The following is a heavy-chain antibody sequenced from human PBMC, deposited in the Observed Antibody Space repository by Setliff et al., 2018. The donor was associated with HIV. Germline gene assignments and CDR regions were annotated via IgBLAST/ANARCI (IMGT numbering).Heavy chain of an antibody. J-gene: IGHJ4*02. Sequence: GESLRLSCAASGFTFSSYGMHWVRQAPGKGLEWVAVIWYDGSNKYYADSVKGRFTISRDNSKNTLYLQMDSLRAEDTAVYYCAKAVGGGYAGYFDYWGQGTLVTVS. CDR1: GFTFSSYG. CDR3: AKAVGGGYAGYFDY. CDR2: IWYDGSNK. V-gene: IGHV3-33*06. D-gene: IGHD5-12*01.